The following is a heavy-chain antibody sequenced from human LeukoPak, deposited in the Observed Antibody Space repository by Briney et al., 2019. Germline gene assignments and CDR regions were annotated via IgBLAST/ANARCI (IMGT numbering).Heavy chain of an antibody. CDR3: AREYYYDRSGYYGWFDP. Sequence: GGSLRLSCAASGFTFDDYAMHWVRQAPGKGLEWVSGISWNSGSIGYADSVRGRFTISRDNSKKTLYLQMNSLRAEDTAVYYCAREYYYDRSGYYGWFDPWGQGTLVTVSS. CDR2: ISWNSGSI. J-gene: IGHJ5*02. V-gene: IGHV3-9*01. D-gene: IGHD3-22*01. CDR1: GFTFDDYA.